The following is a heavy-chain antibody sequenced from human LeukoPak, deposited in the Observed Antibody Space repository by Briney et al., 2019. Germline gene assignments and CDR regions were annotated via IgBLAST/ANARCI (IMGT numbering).Heavy chain of an antibody. CDR3: AKDALTFGELPVFQH. J-gene: IGHJ1*01. CDR2: ISYDGSNK. D-gene: IGHD3-10*01. Sequence: PGGSLRLSCAASGFTFSSYGMHWVRQAPGKGLEWVAVISYDGSNKYYADSVKGRFTISRDNSKNTLYLQMNSLRAEDTAVYYCAKDALTFGELPVFQHWGQGTLVTVSS. V-gene: IGHV3-30*18. CDR1: GFTFSSYG.